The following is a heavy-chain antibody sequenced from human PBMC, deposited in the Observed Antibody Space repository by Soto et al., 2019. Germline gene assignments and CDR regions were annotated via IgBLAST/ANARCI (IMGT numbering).Heavy chain of an antibody. Sequence: QVQLQQWGAGLLKPSETLSLTCAVYGGSFSGYYWSWIRQPPGKGLEWIGESNHSGSTNYNPSLKSRVTISVDTSKNQFSLKLSSVTAADTAVYYCARPRGFGVVTPSYYYGMDVWGQGTTVTVSS. CDR3: ARPRGFGVVTPSYYYGMDV. J-gene: IGHJ6*02. D-gene: IGHD3-3*01. CDR1: GGSFSGYY. CDR2: SNHSGST. V-gene: IGHV4-34*01.